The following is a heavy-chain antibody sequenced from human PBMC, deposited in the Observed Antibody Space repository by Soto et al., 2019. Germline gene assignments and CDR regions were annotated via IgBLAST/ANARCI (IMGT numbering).Heavy chain of an antibody. Sequence: VQLVESGGGLVQPGGSLRLSCAASGFTFSSYSMNWVRQAPGKGLEWVSYISSSSSTIYYADSVKGRFTISRDNAKNSLYLQMNSLRAEDTAVYYCARDPTVAAAVGNWFDPWGQGTLVTVSS. CDR1: GFTFSSYS. CDR3: ARDPTVAAAVGNWFDP. V-gene: IGHV3-48*01. J-gene: IGHJ5*02. CDR2: ISSSSSTI. D-gene: IGHD6-13*01.